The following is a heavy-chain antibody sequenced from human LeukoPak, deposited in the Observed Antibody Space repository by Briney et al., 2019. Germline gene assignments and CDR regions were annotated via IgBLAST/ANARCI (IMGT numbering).Heavy chain of an antibody. Sequence: PGGSLRLSCAGSGFTFGVAWMSWVRQAPGKGLEWVGRIKSKSDGETRDYVAPVKGRFTISRDDSKNTLFLQMNSLKIEDTGVYYCTTIQRAIWSDFDYWGQGALVTVSS. V-gene: IGHV3-15*01. D-gene: IGHD5-24*01. CDR1: GFTFGVAW. CDR2: IKSKSDGETR. J-gene: IGHJ4*02. CDR3: TTIQRAIWSDFDY.